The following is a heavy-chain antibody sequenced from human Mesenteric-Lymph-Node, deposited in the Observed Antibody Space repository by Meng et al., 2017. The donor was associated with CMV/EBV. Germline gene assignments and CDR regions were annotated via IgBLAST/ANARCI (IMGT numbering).Heavy chain of an antibody. CDR2: INPSGGST. J-gene: IGHJ4*02. CDR3: ARGKRYYDFWSGYSHFDY. V-gene: IGHV1-46*01. D-gene: IGHD3-3*01. Sequence: ASVKVSCKASGYTFSSYYMHWVRQAPGQGLEWMGIINPSGGSTNYAQKFQGRVTMTRDTSISTAYMELSRLRSDDTAVYYCARGKRYYDFWSGYSHFDYWGQGTLVTVSS. CDR1: GYTFSSYY.